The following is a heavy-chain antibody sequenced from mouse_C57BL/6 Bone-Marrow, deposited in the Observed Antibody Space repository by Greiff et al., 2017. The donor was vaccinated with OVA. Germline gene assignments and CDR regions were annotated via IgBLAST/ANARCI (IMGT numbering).Heavy chain of an antibody. CDR1: GFTFSSYG. J-gene: IGHJ4*01. D-gene: IGHD1-1*01. CDR3: ARPSGSSPHYYAMDY. Sequence: EVQGVESGGDLVKPGGSLKLSCAASGFTFSSYGMSWVRQTPDKRLAWVATISSGGSYHYYPDRVKGRFTISRDNAKNTLYLQMRSLKSEDTAMYYCARPSGSSPHYYAMDYWGQGTSVTVSS. V-gene: IGHV5-6*01. CDR2: ISSGGSYH.